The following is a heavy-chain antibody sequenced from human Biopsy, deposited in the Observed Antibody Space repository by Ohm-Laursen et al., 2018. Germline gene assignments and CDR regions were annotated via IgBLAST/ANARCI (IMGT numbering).Heavy chain of an antibody. D-gene: IGHD2-15*01. V-gene: IGHV4-34*08. CDR2: INQAGTT. Sequence: SDTLSLTWAVFGKTFSDYQWSWIRQPPGKGLEWIGQINQAGTTNYNPPLKSRVSISADASKYEFSLRLTSVTAADTAVYLCGNEVHGRDYWGLGAQVTVSS. J-gene: IGHJ4*02. CDR1: GKTFSDYQ. CDR3: GNEVHGRDY.